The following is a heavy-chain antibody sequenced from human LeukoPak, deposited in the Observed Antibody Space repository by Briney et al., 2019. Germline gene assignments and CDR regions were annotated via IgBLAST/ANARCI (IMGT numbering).Heavy chain of an antibody. CDR1: GFTFGDYA. CDR2: IRSKAYGGTT. J-gene: IGHJ1*01. CDR3: TPYSSSSCFQH. D-gene: IGHD6-6*01. V-gene: IGHV3-49*04. Sequence: TGRSLRLSCTASGFTFGDYAMSWVRQAPGKGLEWVGFIRSKAYGGTTEYAASVKGRFTISRDDSKSIAYLQMNSLKTEDTAVYYCTPYSSSSCFQHWGQGTLVTVSS.